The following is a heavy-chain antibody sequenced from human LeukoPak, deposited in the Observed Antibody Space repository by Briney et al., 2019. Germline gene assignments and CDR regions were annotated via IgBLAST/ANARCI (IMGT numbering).Heavy chain of an antibody. V-gene: IGHV4-34*01. CDR1: GGSFSGFY. Sequence: PSETLSLTCAVYGGSFSGFYWSWIRQPPGKGLEWIGEIHHSGSTNYNPSLKSRVTISVDTSKNQFSLKLSSVTAADTAVYYCARGIADPYSFDSWGQGTLVTVSS. J-gene: IGHJ4*02. D-gene: IGHD6-13*01. CDR2: IHHSGST. CDR3: ARGIADPYSFDS.